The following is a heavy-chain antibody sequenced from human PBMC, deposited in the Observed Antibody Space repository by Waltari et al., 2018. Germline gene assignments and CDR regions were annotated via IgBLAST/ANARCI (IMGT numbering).Heavy chain of an antibody. V-gene: IGHV1-46*03. Sequence: QVQLVQSGAEVKKPGASVKVSCKASGYTFTSYDMHWVRQAPGQGLEWMGIINPSGGSTSYAQKFQGRVTMTRDTSTSTVYMELSSLRSEDTAVYYCARDLPVAGYYYYYGMDVWGQGTTVTVSS. D-gene: IGHD6-19*01. CDR3: ARDLPVAGYYYYYGMDV. CDR2: INPSGGST. J-gene: IGHJ6*02. CDR1: GYTFTSYD.